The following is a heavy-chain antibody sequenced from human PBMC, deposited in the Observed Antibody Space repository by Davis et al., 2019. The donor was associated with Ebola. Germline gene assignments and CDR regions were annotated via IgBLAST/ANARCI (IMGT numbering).Heavy chain of an antibody. D-gene: IGHD6-19*01. CDR2: ISSSGSTI. CDR3: AKDMKGGQWLVYYYYYYGMDV. V-gene: IGHV3-48*01. Sequence: GESLKISCAASGFTFSSYTMKWGRQAPGEGLEWVSSISSSGSTIYYAGSVKGRFTISRDNAKSSLYLQMNSLRAEDTALYYCAKDMKGGQWLVYYYYYYGMDVWGKGTTVTVSS. CDR1: GFTFSSYT. J-gene: IGHJ6*04.